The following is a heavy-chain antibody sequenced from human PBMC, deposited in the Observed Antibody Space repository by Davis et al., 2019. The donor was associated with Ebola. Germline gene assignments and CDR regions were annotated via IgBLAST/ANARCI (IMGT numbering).Heavy chain of an antibody. CDR3: ARAQYSGSYLGYFDY. Sequence: PSETLSLTCTVSGYSISSGYFWGWIRQPPRKGLEWIGSIYHSGTTYYNPSLKSRVTISVDTSKNQFSLKLSSVTAADTAVYYCARAQYSGSYLGYFDYWGQGTLVTVSS. CDR2: IYHSGTT. J-gene: IGHJ4*02. V-gene: IGHV4-38-2*02. CDR1: GYSISSGYF. D-gene: IGHD1-26*01.